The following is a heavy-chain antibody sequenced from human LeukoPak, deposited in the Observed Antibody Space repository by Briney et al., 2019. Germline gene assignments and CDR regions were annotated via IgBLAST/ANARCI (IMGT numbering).Heavy chain of an antibody. V-gene: IGHV5-51*01. D-gene: IGHD6-6*01. Sequence: GESLKISCKGSGYSFTTYWIGWVRQVPGKGLEWMGIIYPGDSDTRYSPSFQGQVTISADKSITTAYLQLSSLEASDTAIYYCAWSVAALYFDYWGQGTLVTVSS. J-gene: IGHJ4*02. CDR1: GYSFTTYW. CDR3: AWSVAALYFDY. CDR2: IYPGDSDT.